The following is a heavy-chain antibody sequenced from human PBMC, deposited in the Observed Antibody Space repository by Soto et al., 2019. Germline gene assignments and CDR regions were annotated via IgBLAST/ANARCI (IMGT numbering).Heavy chain of an antibody. V-gene: IGHV4-4*02. CDR1: GASVVNGNW. D-gene: IGHD3-10*01. CDR3: ARGFQYWLPTFD. CDR2: VSLAGRN. Sequence: QVQLQESGPGLVRPSGTLSLTCSVSGASVVNGNWWSWDRQSPGKGLEWIGEVSLAGRNHYNPSLQSRVTISLDESKNQFSLILTSVTVADAAIYYCARGFQYWLPTFDWDRGTVVTVS. J-gene: IGHJ4*02.